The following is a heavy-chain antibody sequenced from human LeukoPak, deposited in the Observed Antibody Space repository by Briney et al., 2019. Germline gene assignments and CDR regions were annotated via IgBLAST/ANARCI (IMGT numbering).Heavy chain of an antibody. CDR3: ARERSIGSSSWSLAWWFDP. Sequence: SETLSLTCTVSGYSISSGYYWGWIRQPPGKGLEWIGSIYHSGSTYYNPSPKSRVTISVDTSKNQFSLKLSSVTAADTAVYYCARERSIGSSSWSLAWWFDPWGQGTLVTVSS. J-gene: IGHJ5*02. CDR1: GYSISSGYY. CDR2: IYHSGST. V-gene: IGHV4-38-2*02. D-gene: IGHD6-13*01.